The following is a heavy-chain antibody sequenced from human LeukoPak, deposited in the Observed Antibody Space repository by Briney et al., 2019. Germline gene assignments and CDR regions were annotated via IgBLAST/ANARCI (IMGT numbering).Heavy chain of an antibody. Sequence: GASVKVSCKASGYTFTSYDINWVRQATGQGLEWMGWMNPNSGNTGYAQKFQGRVTMTRNTSISTAHMELSSLRSEDTAVYYCARVSGGTDIVVVPAALDVWGKGTTVTVSS. J-gene: IGHJ6*04. CDR1: GYTFTSYD. CDR3: ARVSGGTDIVVVPAALDV. CDR2: MNPNSGNT. D-gene: IGHD2-2*01. V-gene: IGHV1-8*01.